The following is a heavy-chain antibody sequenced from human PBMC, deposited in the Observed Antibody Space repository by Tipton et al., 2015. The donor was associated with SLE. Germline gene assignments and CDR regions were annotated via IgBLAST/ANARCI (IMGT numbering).Heavy chain of an antibody. CDR3: ARVPLIYYYYMDV. D-gene: IGHD2-8*01. CDR1: GGSISRSSYY. J-gene: IGHJ6*03. CDR2: INHRGST. Sequence: LRLSCTVSGGSISRSSYYWSWIRQPPGKGLEWIGEINHRGSTNYNPSLKSRVTISIDTSKNQFSLKLSSVTAADTAVYYCARVPLIYYYYMDVWGKGTTVTVSS. V-gene: IGHV4-39*07.